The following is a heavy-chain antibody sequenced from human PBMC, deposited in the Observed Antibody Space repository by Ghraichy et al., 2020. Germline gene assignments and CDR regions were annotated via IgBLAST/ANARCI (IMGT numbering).Heavy chain of an antibody. V-gene: IGHV3-64*01. CDR2: ISSNGGST. CDR1: GFTFSSYA. J-gene: IGHJ4*02. D-gene: IGHD6-19*01. Sequence: GSLRLSCAASGFTFSSYAMHWVRQAPGKGLEYVSAISSNGGSTYYANSVKGRFTISRDNSKNTLYLQMGSLRAEDMAVYYCARGASAVADYWGQGTLVTVSS. CDR3: ARGASAVADY.